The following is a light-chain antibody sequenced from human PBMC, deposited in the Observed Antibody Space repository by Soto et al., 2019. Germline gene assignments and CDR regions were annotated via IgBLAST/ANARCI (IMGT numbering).Light chain of an antibody. Sequence: DLQMTQSPSTLAASLGDRVPITCRASQSISSWLAWYQQKPGKAPKLLIYQASSLESGVPSRFSGSGSGTEFTLTISSLPPDDFATYYCQQYNSYSEAFGQGTKVDIK. V-gene: IGKV1-5*03. J-gene: IGKJ1*01. CDR3: QQYNSYSEA. CDR1: QSISSW. CDR2: QAS.